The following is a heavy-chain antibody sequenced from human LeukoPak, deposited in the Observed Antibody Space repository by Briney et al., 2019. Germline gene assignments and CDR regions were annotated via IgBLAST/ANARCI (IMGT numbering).Heavy chain of an antibody. V-gene: IGHV3-74*01. D-gene: IGHD3-10*01. J-gene: IGHJ4*02. CDR2: INRDGSTT. CDR1: GFTFSDYW. Sequence: GGSLRLSCAASGFTFSDYWVHWVRQAPGKGLVWVSRINRDGSTTNYADSVKGRFTVSRDNAKNTLNLQMNSLRAEDTAVYYCARDKKSGESSEIDYWGQGTLVTVSS. CDR3: ARDKKSGESSEIDY.